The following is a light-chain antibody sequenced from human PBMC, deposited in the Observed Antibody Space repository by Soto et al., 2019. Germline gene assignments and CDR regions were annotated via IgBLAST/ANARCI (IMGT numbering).Light chain of an antibody. J-gene: IGKJ4*01. CDR3: QQYNAWSLT. Sequence: EIVMTQSPATLSVSPGERVTLSCRASQSVTSNLAWYQQKHGPTPKLLIYVASTRATGIPARFSGCGSGTKVNLPISSLQSEDFAIYYYQQYNAWSLTFGGGTKVEFK. CDR1: QSVTSN. CDR2: VAS. V-gene: IGKV3-15*01.